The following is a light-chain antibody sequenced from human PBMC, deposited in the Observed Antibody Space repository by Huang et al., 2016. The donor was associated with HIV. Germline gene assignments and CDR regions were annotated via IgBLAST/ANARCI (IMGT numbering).Light chain of an antibody. V-gene: IGKV3-11*01. J-gene: IGKJ1*01. CDR1: QSVSVY. Sequence: EIVLAQSPVTLSLSPGERATLACRASQSVSVYLAWYQPTAGQPPRLLIYNASNRATGIPARFSGSGSGTDFTLTISSLEPEDFAVYYCQQRSDWPPTFGRGTKVEIK. CDR3: QQRSDWPPT. CDR2: NAS.